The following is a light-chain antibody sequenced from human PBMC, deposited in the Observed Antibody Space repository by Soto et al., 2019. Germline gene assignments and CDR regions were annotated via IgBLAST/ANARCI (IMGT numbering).Light chain of an antibody. CDR3: HQYNQWPRT. CDR1: QSVDRD. Sequence: EVVLTQSPATLSLSLGEVATLSCRASQSVDRDLAWYRQKPGQPPSLLIHGASTRATGVPARFSGSGSETEFALVITSLQSEEFAVYFCHQYNQWPRTFGQGTKVEIK. V-gene: IGKV3-15*01. J-gene: IGKJ1*01. CDR2: GAS.